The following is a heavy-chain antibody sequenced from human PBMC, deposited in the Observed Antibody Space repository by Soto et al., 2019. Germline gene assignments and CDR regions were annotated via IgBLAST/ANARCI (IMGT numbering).Heavy chain of an antibody. Sequence: GGSLRLSCAASGFTFSSYWMSWVRQAPGKGLEWVANIKQDGSEKYYVDSVKGRFTISRDNAKNSLYLQMNSLRAEDTAVYYCARAHFYGSGSFDYWGQGTLVTVSS. J-gene: IGHJ4*02. CDR1: GFTFSSYW. CDR3: ARAHFYGSGSFDY. V-gene: IGHV3-7*01. CDR2: IKQDGSEK. D-gene: IGHD3-10*01.